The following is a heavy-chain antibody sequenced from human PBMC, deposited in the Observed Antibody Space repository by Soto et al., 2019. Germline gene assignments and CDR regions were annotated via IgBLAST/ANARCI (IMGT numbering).Heavy chain of an antibody. V-gene: IGHV3-30-3*01. J-gene: IGHJ6*02. Sequence: GGSLRLSCAASGFTFSSYAMHWVRQAPGKGLEWVAVISYDGSNKYYADSVKGRFTISRDNSKNTLYLQMNSLRAEDTAVYYCASDLRVGRIWSVYYKNYYYGMDAWGQGTTVTVSS. CDR3: ASDLRVGRIWSVYYKNYYYGMDA. CDR1: GFTFSSYA. D-gene: IGHD3-3*01. CDR2: ISYDGSNK.